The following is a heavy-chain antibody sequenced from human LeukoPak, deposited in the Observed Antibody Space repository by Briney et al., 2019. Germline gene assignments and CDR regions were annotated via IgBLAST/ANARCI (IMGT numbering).Heavy chain of an antibody. Sequence: ASVKVSCKASGYTFTGYYMHWVRQAPGQGLEWMGWINPNSGGTNYAQKFQGGVTMTRDTSISTAYMELSRLRSDDTAVYYCARGWEIFLPGGNWFDPWGQGTLVTVSS. D-gene: IGHD3-9*01. CDR2: INPNSGGT. V-gene: IGHV1-2*02. J-gene: IGHJ5*02. CDR3: ARGWEIFLPGGNWFDP. CDR1: GYTFTGYY.